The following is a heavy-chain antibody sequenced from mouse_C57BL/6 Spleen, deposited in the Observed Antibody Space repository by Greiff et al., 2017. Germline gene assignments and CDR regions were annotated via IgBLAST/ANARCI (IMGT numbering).Heavy chain of an antibody. CDR3: ARREPVYYGNYEDY. Sequence: QVQLQQPGTELVKPGASVKLSCKASGYTFTSYWMHWVKQRPGQGLEWIGNINPSNGGTNYNEKFKSKATLAVDKSSSPAYMQLSSLTSEDSAVYYCARREPVYYGNYEDYWGQGTTLTVSS. J-gene: IGHJ2*01. D-gene: IGHD2-1*01. CDR1: GYTFTSYW. V-gene: IGHV1-53*01. CDR2: INPSNGGT.